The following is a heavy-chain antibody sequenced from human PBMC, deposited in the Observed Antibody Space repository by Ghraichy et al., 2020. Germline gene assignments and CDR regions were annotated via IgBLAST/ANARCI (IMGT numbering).Heavy chain of an antibody. Sequence: LTCTVSGGSISNNRDSWAWIRQPPGKGLEWIATIFYSGLTHYNPPLESRVTMSVDTSTSQFSLRLGSVTAADTAVYYCGRRVHDGRGYHYFDFWGQGRLVAVSA. D-gene: IGHD3-22*01. CDR2: IFYSGLT. CDR1: GGSISNNRDS. V-gene: IGHV4-39*07. J-gene: IGHJ4*02. CDR3: GRRVHDGRGYHYFDF.